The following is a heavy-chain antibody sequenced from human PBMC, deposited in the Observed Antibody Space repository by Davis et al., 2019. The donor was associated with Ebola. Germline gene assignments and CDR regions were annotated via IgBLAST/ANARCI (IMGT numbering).Heavy chain of an antibody. Sequence: GSLRLSCAASGFTFSIYSMNWVRQAPGKGLEWIGYIYYSGNTNSNPSLKSRVTISVDTSKNQFSLKLSSVTAADTAVYYCARGVGEGIWGQGTMVTVSS. CDR2: IYYSGNT. V-gene: IGHV4-59*12. CDR1: GFTFSIYS. D-gene: IGHD1-26*01. J-gene: IGHJ3*02. CDR3: ARGVGEGI.